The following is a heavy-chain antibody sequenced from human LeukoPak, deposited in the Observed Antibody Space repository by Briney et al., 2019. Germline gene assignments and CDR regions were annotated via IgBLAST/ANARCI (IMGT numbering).Heavy chain of an antibody. Sequence: GASVKVSCKASGYTFTGYYIHWVRQAPGQGLEWMGWINTNTGNPTYAQGFTGRFVFSLDTSVSTAYLQISSLKAEDTAVYYCARDPIAVAGGSNYWGQGTLVTVSS. CDR3: ARDPIAVAGGSNY. CDR2: INTNTGNP. CDR1: GYTFTGYY. D-gene: IGHD6-19*01. J-gene: IGHJ4*02. V-gene: IGHV7-4-1*02.